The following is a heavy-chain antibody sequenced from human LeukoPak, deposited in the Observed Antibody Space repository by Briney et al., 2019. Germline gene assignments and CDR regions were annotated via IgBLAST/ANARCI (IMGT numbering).Heavy chain of an antibody. V-gene: IGHV3-15*01. CDR1: GFTFSNAW. CDR3: ARDLRQQLDRNDAFDI. CDR2: IKSKTDGGTT. Sequence: GGSLRLSCAASGFTFSNAWMNWVRQAPGKGLEWVGRIKSKTDGGTTDYAAPVKGRFTISRDDSKNTLYLQMNSLKTEDTAVYYCARDLRQQLDRNDAFDIWGQGTMVTVSS. D-gene: IGHD6-13*01. J-gene: IGHJ3*02.